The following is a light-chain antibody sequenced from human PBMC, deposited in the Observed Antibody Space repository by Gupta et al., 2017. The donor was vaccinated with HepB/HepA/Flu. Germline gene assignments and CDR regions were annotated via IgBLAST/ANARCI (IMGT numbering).Light chain of an antibody. V-gene: IGKV1-9*01. CDR2: AAS. J-gene: IGKJ4*01. CDR1: QGISSY. CDR3: QQRNNYPLT. Sequence: DIQLTQSPSFLSASVGDRVTITCRARQGISSYLAWYQQKPGKAPNLLIYAASTWQSGVPSRFSGSGSGTEFTLTISSLQPEDFATYYCQQRNNYPLTFGGGTKVDIK.